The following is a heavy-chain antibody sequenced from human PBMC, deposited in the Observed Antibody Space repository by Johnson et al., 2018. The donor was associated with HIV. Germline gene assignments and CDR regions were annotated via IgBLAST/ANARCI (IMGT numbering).Heavy chain of an antibody. CDR3: ARGGGFRDAFDI. CDR2: ISGSGGST. V-gene: IGHV3-23*04. CDR1: RFTFSNHG. Sequence: EVQLVESGGGVVQPGGSLRLSCAASRFTFSNHGMHWVRQAPGKGLEWVSAISGSGGSTYYADSVKGRFTISRDNSKNTLYLQMNSLRAEDTAVYYCARGGGFRDAFDIWGQGTMVTVSS. D-gene: IGHD3-16*01. J-gene: IGHJ3*02.